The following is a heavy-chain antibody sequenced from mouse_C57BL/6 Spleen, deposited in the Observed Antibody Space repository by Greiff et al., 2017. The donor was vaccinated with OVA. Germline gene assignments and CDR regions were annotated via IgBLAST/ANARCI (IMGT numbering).Heavy chain of an antibody. V-gene: IGHV1-26*01. CDR3: ARGGDYDEGFAY. CDR1: GYTFTDYY. CDR2: INPNNGGT. J-gene: IGHJ3*01. Sequence: VQLQQSGPELVKPGASVKISCKASGYTFTDYYMNWVKQSHGKSLEWIGDINPNNGGTSYNQKFKGKATLTVDKSSSTAYMELRSLTSEDSAVDYCARGGDYDEGFAYWGQGTLVTVSA. D-gene: IGHD2-4*01.